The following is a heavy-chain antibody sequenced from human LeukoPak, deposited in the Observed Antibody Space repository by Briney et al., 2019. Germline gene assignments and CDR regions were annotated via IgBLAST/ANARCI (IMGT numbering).Heavy chain of an antibody. CDR3: ARAVGDFWSGYSAFDI. D-gene: IGHD3-3*01. CDR2: IYYSGSN. V-gene: IGHV4-30-4*08. J-gene: IGHJ3*02. CDR1: GGSISSGDYY. Sequence: SQTLSLTCTVSGGSISSGDYYWRWIRQPPGTGLEWVGYIYYSGSNYYNPSLKSRVTISVDTSKNQFSLKLSSVTAADTAVYYCARAVGDFWSGYSAFDIWGQGTMVTVSS.